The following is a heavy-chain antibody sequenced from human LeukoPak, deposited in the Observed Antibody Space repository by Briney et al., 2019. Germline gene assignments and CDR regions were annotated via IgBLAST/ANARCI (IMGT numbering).Heavy chain of an antibody. V-gene: IGHV3-30*18. CDR3: AKDRYGDHISAGLDV. Sequence: GGSLRLSCAASGFTFSSSAMSWVRQAPGKGLEWVAVISYDGSNKYYADSVKGRFTISRDNSKNTLYLQLNSLRAEDTAVFYCAKDRYGDHISAGLDVWGQGTTVTVSS. D-gene: IGHD4-17*01. CDR2: ISYDGSNK. J-gene: IGHJ6*02. CDR1: GFTFSSSA.